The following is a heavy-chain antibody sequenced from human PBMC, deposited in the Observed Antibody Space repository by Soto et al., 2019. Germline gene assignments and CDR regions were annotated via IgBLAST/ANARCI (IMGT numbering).Heavy chain of an antibody. J-gene: IGHJ4*02. CDR2: ISHDGGNI. CDR1: GYIFSSYA. CDR3: AREANGKTSYYDYLDY. Sequence: QVQLVESGGGVVQPGRSLRLSCAASGYIFSSYALHWVRQAPGKGLEWVAVISHDGGNIFYADSVKGRFTISRDNSMNALDLQMSGLSGEDTAVYYCAREANGKTSYYDYLDYWCQGTLVIVSS. V-gene: IGHV3-30-3*01. D-gene: IGHD1-26*01.